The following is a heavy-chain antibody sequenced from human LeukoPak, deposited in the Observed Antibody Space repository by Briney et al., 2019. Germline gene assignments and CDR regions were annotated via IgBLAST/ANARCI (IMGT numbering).Heavy chain of an antibody. CDR3: ARDRVNWNDVGGLFDY. CDR1: GFTVSSNY. Sequence: PGGSLRLSCAASGFTVSSNYMSWVRQAPGKGLEWVSLIYSGGSTSYADSVKGRFTFSRDNSKNTLYLQMYSLRAEDTAVYYCARDRVNWNDVGGLFDYWGQGTLVTVSS. J-gene: IGHJ4*02. CDR2: IYSGGST. V-gene: IGHV3-53*01. D-gene: IGHD1-1*01.